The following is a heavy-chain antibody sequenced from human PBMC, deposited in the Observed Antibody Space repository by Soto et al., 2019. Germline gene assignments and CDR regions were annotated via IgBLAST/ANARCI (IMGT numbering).Heavy chain of an antibody. D-gene: IGHD3-22*01. Sequence: QVQLVQSGAEVKKPGSSVTVSCKASGGTFSSYIINWVRQAPGQGLEWMGRIIPIVAIANYAQKFQGRVTITADKSTSRAYMELSSLRSEDTAVYYCARESGTYDSSGPDAFDIWGQGTMVTVSS. CDR2: IIPIVAIA. J-gene: IGHJ3*02. CDR3: ARESGTYDSSGPDAFDI. CDR1: GGTFSSYI. V-gene: IGHV1-69*08.